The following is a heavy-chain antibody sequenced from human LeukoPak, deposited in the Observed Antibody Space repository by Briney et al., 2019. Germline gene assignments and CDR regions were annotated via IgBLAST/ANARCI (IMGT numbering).Heavy chain of an antibody. V-gene: IGHV3-48*04. J-gene: IGHJ6*02. CDR2: ISSRSITI. Sequence: GRSLRLSCAASGFTFSSYAMSWVRQAPGKGLEWVSYISSRSITIYYVDPVKGRFTISRDNAKNSLYLQMNSLRAEDTAVYYCARDAYSNYYYYGMDVWGQGTTVTVSS. CDR3: ARDAYSNYYYYGMDV. D-gene: IGHD2-15*01. CDR1: GFTFSSYA.